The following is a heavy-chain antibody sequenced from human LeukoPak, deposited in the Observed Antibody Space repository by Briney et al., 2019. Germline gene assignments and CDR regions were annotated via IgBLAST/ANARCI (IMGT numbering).Heavy chain of an antibody. Sequence: SVKVSCKASGYTFTSYDINWVRQATGQGLEWMGRIIPILGIANYAQKFQGRVTITADKSTSAAYMELSSLRSEDTAVYYCAGYSSSWYLDYWGQGTLVTVSS. J-gene: IGHJ4*02. CDR1: GYTFTSYD. CDR3: AGYSSSWYLDY. V-gene: IGHV1-69*04. CDR2: IIPILGIA. D-gene: IGHD6-13*01.